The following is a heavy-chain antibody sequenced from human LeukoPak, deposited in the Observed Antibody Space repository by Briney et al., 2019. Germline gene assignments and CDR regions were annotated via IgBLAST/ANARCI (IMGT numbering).Heavy chain of an antibody. CDR3: ARDRDYYDSSGAHYDAFDI. CDR2: IKSDGSNT. D-gene: IGHD3-22*01. Sequence: GGSLRLSCAASGFTFSSYWRHWVRQAPGKGLVWISHIKSDGSNTKYADSVEGRFTISRDNAKNTLYLQMNSLRAEDTAVYYCARDRDYYDSSGAHYDAFDIWGQGTMVTVSS. J-gene: IGHJ3*02. V-gene: IGHV3-74*01. CDR1: GFTFSSYW.